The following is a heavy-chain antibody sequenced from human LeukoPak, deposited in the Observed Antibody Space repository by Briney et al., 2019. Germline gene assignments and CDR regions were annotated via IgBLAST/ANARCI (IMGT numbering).Heavy chain of an antibody. Sequence: SETLSLTCAVYGGSFSGYYWSWLRQPPGKGLEWIAEINHSGSTNYNPSLKSRVTISVDTSKNQFSLKLSSVTAADTAVYYCAAYGSGVAGDYWGQGTLVTVSS. D-gene: IGHD3-10*01. CDR3: AAYGSGVAGDY. J-gene: IGHJ4*02. CDR2: INHSGST. V-gene: IGHV4-34*01. CDR1: GGSFSGYY.